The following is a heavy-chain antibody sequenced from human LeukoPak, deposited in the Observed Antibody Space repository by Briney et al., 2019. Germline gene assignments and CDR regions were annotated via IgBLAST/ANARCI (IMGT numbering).Heavy chain of an antibody. J-gene: IGHJ4*02. D-gene: IGHD3-16*01. CDR3: ARVGRGDHTWGSYYFDH. CDR2: IYHSGST. CDR1: DYSISSGYY. Sequence: PSETLSLTCAVSDYSISSGYYWGWIRQSPGKGLEWIGSIYHSGSTYYNPSLKSRVTISVDTSKNEFSLKLSSVTAADTAVYFCARVGRGDHTWGSYYFDHWGQGTLVTVSS. V-gene: IGHV4-38-2*01.